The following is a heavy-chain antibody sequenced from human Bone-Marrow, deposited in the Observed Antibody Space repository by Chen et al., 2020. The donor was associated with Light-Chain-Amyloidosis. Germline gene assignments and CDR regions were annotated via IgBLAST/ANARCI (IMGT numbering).Heavy chain of an antibody. Sequence: EVQLVESGGGLLQRGGSLRLSCAASGFAFSSYAMSWVRQAPGKGLAWVCTHSGSGGSRCYGDTGKGRRTISRDNAKNALFMQRNRLRAEEKAVYYCAKDISYDDILPGYPADAFDIWGQGTMVTVSS. J-gene: IGHJ3*02. V-gene: IGHV3-23*04. CDR3: AKDISYDDILPGYPADAFDI. D-gene: IGHD3-9*01. CDR1: GFAFSSYA. CDR2: HSGSGGSR.